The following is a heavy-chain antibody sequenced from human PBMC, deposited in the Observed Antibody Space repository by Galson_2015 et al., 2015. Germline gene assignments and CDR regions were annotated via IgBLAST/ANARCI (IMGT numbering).Heavy chain of an antibody. V-gene: IGHV4-34*01. CDR2: INHSGGT. Sequence: SETLSLTCAVYGGSFSGYYWSWIRQPPGKGLEWIGEINHSGGTNYNPSLKGRVTISVDTSKNQFSLKLSSVTAADTAVYYCARMRDGLPHPRDFDYWGQGTLVTVSS. CDR3: ARMRDGLPHPRDFDY. J-gene: IGHJ4*02. D-gene: IGHD5-24*01. CDR1: GGSFSGYY.